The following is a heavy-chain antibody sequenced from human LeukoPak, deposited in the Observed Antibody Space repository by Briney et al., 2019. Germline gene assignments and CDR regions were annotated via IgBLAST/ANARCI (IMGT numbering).Heavy chain of an antibody. CDR2: ISGSGGST. Sequence: SGGSLRLSCAASGFTFSSYAMSWVRQAPGKGLEWVSAISGSGGSTYYADSVKGRFTISRDNSKNTLYLQMNSLRAEDTAVYYCAKDLAIKGNRPIYYYYMDVWGKGTTVTVSS. CDR1: GFTFSSYA. CDR3: AKDLAIKGNRPIYYYYMDV. J-gene: IGHJ6*03. D-gene: IGHD1-14*01. V-gene: IGHV3-23*01.